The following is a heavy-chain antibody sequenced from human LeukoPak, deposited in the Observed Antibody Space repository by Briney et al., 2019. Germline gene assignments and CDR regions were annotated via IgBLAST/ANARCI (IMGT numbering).Heavy chain of an antibody. V-gene: IGHV3-64*01. CDR2: ISSNGGST. D-gene: IGHD1-26*01. CDR1: GFTFSSYA. CDR3: ARGGGSYGGGYFDY. Sequence: GGSLRLSCAASGFTFSSYAMHWVRQAPGKGLEYVSAISSNGGSTYYANSVKGRFTISRDNSKNTLYHQMGSLRAEDMAVYYCARGGGSYGGGYFDYWGQGTLVTVSS. J-gene: IGHJ4*02.